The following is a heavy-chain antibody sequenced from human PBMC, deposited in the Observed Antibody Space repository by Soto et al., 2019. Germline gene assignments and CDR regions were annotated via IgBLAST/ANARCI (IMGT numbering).Heavy chain of an antibody. CDR1: GYRFTNYW. D-gene: IGHD1-20*01. CDR3: ARGITLPTPLDY. Sequence: GESLKISCKGSGYRFTNYWIGWVRQMPGKGLEWMGIIYPGDSDTRYSPSFQGQVTISADKSINTAYLQWSSLKASDTAVYYCARGITLPTPLDYWGQGTLVTVSS. J-gene: IGHJ4*02. V-gene: IGHV5-51*01. CDR2: IYPGDSDT.